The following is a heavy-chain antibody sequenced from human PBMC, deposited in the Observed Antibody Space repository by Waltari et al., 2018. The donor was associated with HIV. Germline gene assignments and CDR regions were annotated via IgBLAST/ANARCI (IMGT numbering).Heavy chain of an antibody. J-gene: IGHJ4*02. D-gene: IGHD5-12*01. CDR1: GFTFSSYI. CDR2: IASSSPTYI. CDR3: AGEMATVYVDY. Sequence: DVQLVESGGGLVKHGGSLRLSCAASGFTFSSYILTWVRQAPGKGLEWVASIASSSPTYIYYADSVRGRFTISRDNAKNSLYLQMNNLRAEDTAVYYCAGEMATVYVDYWGQGTLVTVSS. V-gene: IGHV3-21*01.